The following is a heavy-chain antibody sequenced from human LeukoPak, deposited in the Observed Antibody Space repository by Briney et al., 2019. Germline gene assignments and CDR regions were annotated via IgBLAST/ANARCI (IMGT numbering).Heavy chain of an antibody. CDR2: IYYSGST. CDR3: ARGPGALDDYVWGSYRKEYYFDY. J-gene: IGHJ4*02. CDR1: GGSISSYY. Sequence: SETLSLTCTVSGGSISSYYWSWIRQPPGKGLEWIGYIYYSGSTNYNPSLKSRVTISIDTSKNQFSLKLSSVTAADTAVYYCARGPGALDDYVWGSYRKEYYFDYWGQGTLVTVSS. D-gene: IGHD3-16*02. V-gene: IGHV4-59*12.